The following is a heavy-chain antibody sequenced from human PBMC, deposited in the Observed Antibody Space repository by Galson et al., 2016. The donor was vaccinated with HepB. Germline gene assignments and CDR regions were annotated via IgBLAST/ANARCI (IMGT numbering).Heavy chain of an antibody. CDR3: ARVVYDILTTSYYFNY. CDR1: GGSISSGGYY. Sequence: LSLTCTVSGGSISSGGYYWSWIRQHPGKGLEWIGYIYYSGSTYYNPSLKSRVTISVDTSKNQFSLKLISVTAADTAVYYCARVVYDILTTSYYFNYWGQGILVTVSS. V-gene: IGHV4-31*03. D-gene: IGHD3-9*01. J-gene: IGHJ4*02. CDR2: IYYSGST.